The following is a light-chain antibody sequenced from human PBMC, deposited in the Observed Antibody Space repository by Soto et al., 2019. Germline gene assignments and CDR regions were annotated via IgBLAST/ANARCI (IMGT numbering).Light chain of an antibody. J-gene: IGKJ4*01. CDR1: QSISSN. V-gene: IGKV3-15*01. CDR3: QQYNNWPRAT. CDR2: RTS. Sequence: EIVMTHSPATLSVSRGERATLSSRASQSISSNLAWYQQKPGQAPRLLMFRTSSRATGFPARFSGSGSGTEFNLTTSSLQSEDFGVYYCQQYNNWPRATFGGGTK.